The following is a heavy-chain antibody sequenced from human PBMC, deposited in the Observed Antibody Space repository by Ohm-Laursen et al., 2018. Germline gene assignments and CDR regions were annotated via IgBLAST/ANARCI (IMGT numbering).Heavy chain of an antibody. J-gene: IGHJ4*02. V-gene: IGHV3-23*01. CDR2: ISGSGGST. CDR1: GFTFSSYA. Sequence: SLRLSCAASGFTFSSYAMSWVRQAPGKGLEWVSVISGSGGSTYYADSVKGRFTISRDNSKNTLYLQVNSLRAEDTAVYYCAKVKGPYYFDYWGQGTLVTVSS. CDR3: AKVKGPYYFDY.